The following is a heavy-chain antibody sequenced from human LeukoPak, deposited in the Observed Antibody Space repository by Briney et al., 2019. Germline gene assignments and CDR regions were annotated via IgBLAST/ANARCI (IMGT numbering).Heavy chain of an antibody. J-gene: IGHJ3*02. D-gene: IGHD3-10*01. CDR1: GLTFSGYW. V-gene: IGHV3-7*04. Sequence: GGSLRLSCAASGLTFSGYWMSWVRQAPGKGLECVANINQGGSEKYYVDSVKGRFTISRDKAKNSLYLQMNSLRVEDTAVYYCARDRRYYGSGSPHPDIWGQGTMVTVSS. CDR2: INQGGSEK. CDR3: ARDRRYYGSGSPHPDI.